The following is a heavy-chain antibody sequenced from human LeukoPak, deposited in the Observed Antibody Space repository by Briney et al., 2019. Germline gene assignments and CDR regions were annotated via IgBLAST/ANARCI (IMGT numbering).Heavy chain of an antibody. V-gene: IGHV3-23*01. Sequence: GGSLRLSCAASEFTFSNYAMSWVRQPPGKGLEWVSAISNSGGTTYYADSVKGRFTISRDNSKNTLCLQMNSLRAEDTAVYYCAKEVRNVAAADYWGQGTLVTVSS. J-gene: IGHJ4*02. D-gene: IGHD2-15*01. CDR1: EFTFSNYA. CDR2: ISNSGGTT. CDR3: AKEVRNVAAADY.